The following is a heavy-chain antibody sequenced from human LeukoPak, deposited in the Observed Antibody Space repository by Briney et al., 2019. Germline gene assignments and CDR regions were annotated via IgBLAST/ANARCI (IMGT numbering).Heavy chain of an antibody. D-gene: IGHD5-24*01. V-gene: IGHV4-31*03. CDR2: IHYSGST. CDR3: ARDRDGYNRVDY. J-gene: IGHJ4*02. Sequence: PSQTLSLTCTVSGGSISRDAYYWNWIRQHPGKGREWIGYIHYSGSTNYNPSLKSRVGISVDTSKNQFSLMLTSVTAADTAVYYCARDRDGYNRVDYWGQGTLVIVSS. CDR1: GGSISRDAYY.